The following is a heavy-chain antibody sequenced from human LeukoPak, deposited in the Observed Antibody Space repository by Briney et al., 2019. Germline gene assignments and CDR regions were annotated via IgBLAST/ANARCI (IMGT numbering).Heavy chain of an antibody. D-gene: IGHD3-10*01. Sequence: GASVKVSCKASGYTFTSYGISWVRQTPGQGLEWMGWISAYNGNTNYAQKLQGRVTMTTDTSTSTAYMELRSLRSDDTAVYYCARVGVTMVRGVGYGMDVWGQGTTVTVSS. V-gene: IGHV1-18*01. J-gene: IGHJ6*02. CDR2: ISAYNGNT. CDR3: ARVGVTMVRGVGYGMDV. CDR1: GYTFTSYG.